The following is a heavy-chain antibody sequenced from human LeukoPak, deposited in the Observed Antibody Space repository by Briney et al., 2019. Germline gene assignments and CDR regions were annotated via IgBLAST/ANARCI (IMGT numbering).Heavy chain of an antibody. Sequence: GGSLRVSCAASGFTFSSYAMSWVRQAPGKGLEWVSAISGSGGSTYYADSVKGRFTISRDNSKNTLYLQMNSLRAEDTAVYYCAKVPGQIYYFDYWGQGTLVTVSS. CDR1: GFTFSSYA. J-gene: IGHJ4*02. V-gene: IGHV3-23*01. CDR3: AKVPGQIYYFDY. CDR2: ISGSGGST.